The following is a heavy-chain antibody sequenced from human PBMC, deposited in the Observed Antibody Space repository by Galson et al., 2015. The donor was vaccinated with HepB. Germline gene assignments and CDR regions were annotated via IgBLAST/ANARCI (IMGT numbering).Heavy chain of an antibody. Sequence: SLRLSCATSGFTFKNYAMTWVRQAPGKGLEWVSVISGSGGNTYYGDSVKGRFTISRDDSRNTVFLQMNSLRADDTAVYFCGKGKEALGKGPLDYWGQGTLVTVSS. J-gene: IGHJ4*02. V-gene: IGHV3-23*01. CDR3: GKGKEALGKGPLDY. CDR2: ISGSGGNT. D-gene: IGHD4-23*01. CDR1: GFTFKNYA.